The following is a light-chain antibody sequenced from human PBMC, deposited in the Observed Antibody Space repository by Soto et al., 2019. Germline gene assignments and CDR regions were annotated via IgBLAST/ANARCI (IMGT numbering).Light chain of an antibody. CDR3: HQYGSSPRT. J-gene: IGKJ1*01. CDR2: AAS. V-gene: IGKV3-20*01. CDR1: SSVSRKY. Sequence: EIVLTQSPGTMCLSXGERATLSCRSWSSVSRKYLAWSQQKPGQAPRLXXYAASTRANGSPDRFSGSGSGTDFTRTTNRLEPEDFAVYYGHQYGSSPRTFGQGTKVDIK.